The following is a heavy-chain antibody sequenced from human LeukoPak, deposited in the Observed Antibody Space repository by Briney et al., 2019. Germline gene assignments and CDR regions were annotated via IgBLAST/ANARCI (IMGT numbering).Heavy chain of an antibody. CDR3: ARDLGPGKANGDYQAAGC. CDR2: ISAYNGNT. D-gene: IGHD4-17*01. CDR1: GYTFTSYG. V-gene: IGHV1-18*01. J-gene: IGHJ4*02. Sequence: GASVKVSCKASGYTFTSYGISWVRQAPGQGLEWMGWISAYNGNTNYAQKLQGRVTMTTDTSTSTAYMELRSLRSDDTAVYYCARDLGPGKANGDYQAAGCWGQGTLVTVSS.